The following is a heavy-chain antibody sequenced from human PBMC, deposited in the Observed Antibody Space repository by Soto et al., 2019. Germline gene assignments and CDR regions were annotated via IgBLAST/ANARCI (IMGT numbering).Heavy chain of an antibody. CDR2: IYYSGST. CDR1: GGSISSGGYY. CDR3: ARDQGSPPLFDY. Sequence: LSLTCTVSGGSISSGGYYWSWIRQHPGKGLEWIGYIYYSGSTYYNPSLKSRVTISVDTSKNQFSLKLSSVTAADTAVYYCARDQGSPPLFDYWGQGTLVTVSS. V-gene: IGHV4-31*03. D-gene: IGHD3-10*01. J-gene: IGHJ4*02.